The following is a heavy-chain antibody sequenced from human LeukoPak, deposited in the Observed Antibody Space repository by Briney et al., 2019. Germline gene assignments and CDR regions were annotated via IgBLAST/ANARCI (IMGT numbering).Heavy chain of an antibody. CDR3: ALAGYRSSGLGV. V-gene: IGHV3-53*01. Sequence: QSGGSLRLSCAGSGFSVSSNYMTWVRQAPGKGLEWVSVIYSDGRTYYADSVKGRFTIPRDNSKNTVYLQMNSLRAEDTALYYCALAGYRSSGLGVWGQGTLVTVSS. D-gene: IGHD6-13*01. CDR2: IYSDGRT. CDR1: GFSVSSNY. J-gene: IGHJ4*02.